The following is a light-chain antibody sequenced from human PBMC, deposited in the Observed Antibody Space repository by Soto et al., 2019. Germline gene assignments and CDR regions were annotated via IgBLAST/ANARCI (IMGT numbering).Light chain of an antibody. Sequence: DIQMTQSPSTLSASVGDRVTITCRASQSISSWLAWYQQKPGKAPKLLIYKASSLESGVPSRFSGSGSGTELTLTISSLQPDDFATYYCQQYNRYSRTFGQGTKVDIK. CDR3: QQYNRYSRT. J-gene: IGKJ1*01. V-gene: IGKV1-5*03. CDR2: KAS. CDR1: QSISSW.